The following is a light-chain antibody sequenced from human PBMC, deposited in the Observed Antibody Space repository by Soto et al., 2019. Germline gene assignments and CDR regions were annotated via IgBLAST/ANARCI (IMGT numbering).Light chain of an antibody. CDR2: DVS. CDR1: RTIGNS. Sequence: DIRMTQSPSTLSASLGDRVTITCRASRTIGNSLDWYQQKPGKAPYMLISDVSSLERGVPSRFRGSGSGTEFTLTISSMQPDDFATFYCQQYNGYSRTFGQGTKVDIK. J-gene: IGKJ1*01. V-gene: IGKV1-5*01. CDR3: QQYNGYSRT.